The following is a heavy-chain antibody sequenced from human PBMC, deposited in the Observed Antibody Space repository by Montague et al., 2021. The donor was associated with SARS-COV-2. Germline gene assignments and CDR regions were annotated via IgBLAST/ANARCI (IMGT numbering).Heavy chain of an antibody. CDR1: GXSIRSYY. J-gene: IGHJ4*02. CDR2: IYYSGIT. D-gene: IGHD1-1*01. CDR3: ARVRLTGTTAPYFDY. V-gene: IGHV4-59*01. Sequence: SETLSLTCTVSGXSIRSYYWSWIRQPPGKGLEWIGNIYYSGITNYNPSLKSRVTTSIDTSKNQFSLRLSSVTAADTAIYYCARVRLTGTTAPYFDYWGQGTLVTVSS.